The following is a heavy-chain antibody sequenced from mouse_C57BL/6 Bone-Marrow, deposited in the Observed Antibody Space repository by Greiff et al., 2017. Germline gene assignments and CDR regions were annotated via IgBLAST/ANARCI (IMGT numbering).Heavy chain of an antibody. V-gene: IGHV5-17*01. J-gene: IGHJ3*01. CDR1: GFTFSDYG. CDR3: ARGRGVWFAY. Sequence: EVQLQESGGGLVKPGGSLKLSCAASGFTFSDYGMHWVRQAPEKGLEWVAYISSGSSTIYYADTVKGRFTISRDNAKNTLFLQMTSLRSEDTAMYYCARGRGVWFAYWGQGTLVTVSA. CDR2: ISSGSSTI.